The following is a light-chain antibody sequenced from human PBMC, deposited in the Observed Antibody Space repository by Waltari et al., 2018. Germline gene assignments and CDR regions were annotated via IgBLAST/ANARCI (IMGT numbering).Light chain of an antibody. CDR3: STXXYSLSAXV. CDR2: GNS. CDR1: SNNVGSXA. V-gene: IGLV1-44*01. J-gene: IGLJ3*02. Sequence: QSALTQEASVSGTXGQKVTLSCTXNSNNVGSXAVGWYQQISHGAPKTVMFGNSLPSGIPXRFSGSXSGTTASLTXSGLQPEDEADYYCSTXXYSLSAXVFGGGTKLTVL.